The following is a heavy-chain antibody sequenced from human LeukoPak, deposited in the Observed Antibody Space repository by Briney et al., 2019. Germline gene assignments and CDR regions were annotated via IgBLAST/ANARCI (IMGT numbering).Heavy chain of an antibody. CDR2: IYHSGST. CDR3: ARLSWIEGY. D-gene: IGHD2-2*03. CDR1: NYSISSGYY. Sequence: SETLSLTCTVSNYSISSGYYWGWIRQPPGEDLEWIGNIYHSGSTNYNPSLKSRVTISVDTSKNQFSLKLSSVTAADTAVYYCARLSWIEGYWGQGTLVTVSS. J-gene: IGHJ4*02. V-gene: IGHV4-38-2*02.